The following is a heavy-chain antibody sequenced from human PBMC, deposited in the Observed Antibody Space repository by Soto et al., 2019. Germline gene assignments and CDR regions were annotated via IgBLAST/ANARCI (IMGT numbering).Heavy chain of an antibody. CDR3: TREKGSSGFDP. CDR2: MNPNSGNT. CDR1: GYTFTSYD. D-gene: IGHD6-6*01. V-gene: IGHV1-8*01. Sequence: GPSVQVSCKASGYTFTSYDINWVRQATGQGLEWMGWMNPNSGNTGYAQKFQGRVTMTRNTSISTAYMELSSLRSEDTAVYYCTREKGSSGFDPWGQGTLVTVSS. J-gene: IGHJ5*02.